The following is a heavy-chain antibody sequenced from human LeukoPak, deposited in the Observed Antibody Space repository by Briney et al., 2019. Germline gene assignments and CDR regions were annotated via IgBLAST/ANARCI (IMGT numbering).Heavy chain of an antibody. CDR3: ASVSSDRSGWYWFDP. CDR1: GGSISSYY. V-gene: IGHV4-4*07. J-gene: IGHJ5*02. D-gene: IGHD6-19*01. CDR2: IYTSGTT. Sequence: SETLSLTCTVSGGSISSYYWSWIRQPAGKGLEWIGHIYTSGTTNYNPSLKSRVTMSVDTSKNQFSLKLSSVTAADTAVYYCASVSSDRSGWYWFDPWGQGTLVTVSS.